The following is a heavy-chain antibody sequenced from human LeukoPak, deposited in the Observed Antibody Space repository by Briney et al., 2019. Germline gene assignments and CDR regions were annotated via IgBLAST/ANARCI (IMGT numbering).Heavy chain of an antibody. CDR1: GYTFTGYY. Sequence: ASVKVSCKASGYTFTGYYMHWVPQGPGPRLEWMGWINPNRGGTNYAPKFQGRVNMTRDTSISTAYMELSRLRSDDTAVYYCARGIVEMAIIDAFDIWGQGTMVTVSS. J-gene: IGHJ3*02. V-gene: IGHV1-2*02. D-gene: IGHD5-24*01. CDR2: INPNRGGT. CDR3: ARGIVEMAIIDAFDI.